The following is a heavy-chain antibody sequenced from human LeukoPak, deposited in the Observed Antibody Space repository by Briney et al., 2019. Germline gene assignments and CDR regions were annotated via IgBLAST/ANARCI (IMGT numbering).Heavy chain of an antibody. J-gene: IGHJ6*02. D-gene: IGHD3-10*01. V-gene: IGHV4-31*03. CDR3: ANSRPRITMVRGVINYYYYGMDV. Sequence: SETLSLTCTVSGGSISSGGYYWSWIRQHPGTGLEWIGYIYYSGSTYYNPSLKSRVTISVDTSKNQFSLKLSSVTAADTAVYYCANSRPRITMVRGVINYYYYGMDVWGQGTTVTVSS. CDR1: GGSISSGGYY. CDR2: IYYSGST.